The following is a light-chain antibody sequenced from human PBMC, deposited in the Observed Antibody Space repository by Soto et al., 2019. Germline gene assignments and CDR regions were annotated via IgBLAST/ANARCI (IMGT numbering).Light chain of an antibody. CDR3: SSYTTSSTHWV. Sequence: QSALTQPASVSGSPGQSITISCTGTSSDVGGYNYVSWYQQHPGKAPKLMIYEVSNRPSGVSNRFSGSKSGNTASLTISGIKAEDEADYYCSSYTTSSTHWVFGGGTKVTVL. CDR1: SSDVGGYNY. J-gene: IGLJ3*02. V-gene: IGLV2-14*01. CDR2: EVS.